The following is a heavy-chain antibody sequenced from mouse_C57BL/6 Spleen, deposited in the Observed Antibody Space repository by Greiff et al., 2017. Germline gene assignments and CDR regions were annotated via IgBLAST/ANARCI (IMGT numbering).Heavy chain of an antibody. CDR3: ARYYDAYGDYYAMDC. D-gene: IGHD1-1*01. J-gene: IGHJ4*01. CDR2: IYPRSGST. CDR1: GYTFTSYG. Sequence: QVQLQQSGAELARPGASVKLSCKASGYTFTSYGISWVKQRTGQGLEWIGEIYPRSGSTYYNEKFKGKATLTADKSSSTAYMELRRLTSEDSAVYFCARYYDAYGDYYAMDCWGKGTSVTV. V-gene: IGHV1-81*01.